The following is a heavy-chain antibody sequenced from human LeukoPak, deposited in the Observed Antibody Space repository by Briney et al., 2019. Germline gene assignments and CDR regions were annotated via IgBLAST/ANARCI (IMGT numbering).Heavy chain of an antibody. CDR2: IYYSGST. J-gene: IGHJ4*02. CDR1: GGSISSGGYY. V-gene: IGHV4-31*03. CDR3: ARGTYSGYDQEFDY. Sequence: SQTLSLTCTVSGGSISSGGYYWSWIRQHPGKGLEWIGYIYYSGSTYYNPSLKSRVTISVDTSKNQFSLKLSSVTAADTAVYYCARGTYSGYDQEFDYWGQGTLVTVSS. D-gene: IGHD5-12*01.